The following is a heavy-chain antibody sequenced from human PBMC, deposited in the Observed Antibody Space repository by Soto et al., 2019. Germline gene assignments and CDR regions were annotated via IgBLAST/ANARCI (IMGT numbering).Heavy chain of an antibody. CDR1: GFTFSSYS. J-gene: IGHJ4*02. CDR2: ISSSSSYI. Sequence: PGGSLRLSCAASGFTFSSYSMNWVRQAPGKGLEWVSSISSSSSYIYYADSVKGRFTISRDNAKNSLYLQMNSLRAEDTAVYYCARDLPSYYYDSSGRADYWGQGTLVTVSS. V-gene: IGHV3-21*01. CDR3: ARDLPSYYYDSSGRADY. D-gene: IGHD3-22*01.